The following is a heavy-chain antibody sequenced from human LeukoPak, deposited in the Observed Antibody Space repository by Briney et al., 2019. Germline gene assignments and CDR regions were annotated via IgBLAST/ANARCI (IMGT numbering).Heavy chain of an antibody. Sequence: ETLSLTCTVSGGSISSSSNYWGWIRQPPGKGLEWVSSISSSSSYIYYADSVKGRFTISRDNAKNSLYLQMNSLRAEDTAVYYCARARQVGGTYYFDYWGQGTLVTVSS. CDR1: GGSISSSS. D-gene: IGHD1-26*01. V-gene: IGHV3-21*01. CDR2: ISSSSSYI. CDR3: ARARQVGGTYYFDY. J-gene: IGHJ4*02.